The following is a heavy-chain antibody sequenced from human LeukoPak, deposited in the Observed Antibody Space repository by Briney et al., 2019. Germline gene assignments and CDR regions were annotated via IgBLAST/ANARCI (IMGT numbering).Heavy chain of an antibody. CDR2: IRYDGSNK. J-gene: IGHJ4*02. CDR3: AKDYDILTGAPDFDY. CDR1: GFTFSSYG. D-gene: IGHD3-9*01. V-gene: IGHV3-30*02. Sequence: GGSLRLSCAASGFTFSSYGMHWVRQAPGKGLEWVAFIRYDGSNKYYADSVKGRFTISRDNSKNTLYLQMNSLRAGDTAVYYCAKDYDILTGAPDFDYWGQGTLVTVPS.